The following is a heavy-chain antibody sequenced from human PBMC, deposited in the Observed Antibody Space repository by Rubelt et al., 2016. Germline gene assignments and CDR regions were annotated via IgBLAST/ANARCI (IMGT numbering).Heavy chain of an antibody. CDR3: ARECDYGDYVPDY. CDR2: VRFDGTRT. J-gene: IGHJ4*02. Sequence: QAPGKGLEWVAVVRFDGTRTYYADSVKGRFTISRDNSKNTLYLQMNSLRAEDTAVYYCARECDYGDYVPDYWGQGTLVSVSS. V-gene: IGHV3-30*02. D-gene: IGHD4-17*01.